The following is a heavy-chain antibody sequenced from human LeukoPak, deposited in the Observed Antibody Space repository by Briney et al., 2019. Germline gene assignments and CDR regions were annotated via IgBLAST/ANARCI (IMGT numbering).Heavy chain of an antibody. Sequence: GGSLILSCATSGFTFRTYEMNWVRQAPGKVLEWISYISSTGNTLYEDSVKGRFTISRDNAKNSLYLQMNSLRAEDTAVYYCARERAFDIWGQGTMVTVSS. J-gene: IGHJ3*02. CDR3: ARERAFDI. V-gene: IGHV3-48*03. CDR2: ISSTGNTL. CDR1: GFTFRTYE.